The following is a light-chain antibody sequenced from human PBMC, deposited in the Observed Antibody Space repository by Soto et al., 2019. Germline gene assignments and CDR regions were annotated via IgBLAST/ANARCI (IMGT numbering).Light chain of an antibody. CDR2: DAS. Sequence: EFVLAQCPGSLSLSVGAIASLSCRASQTVRNNYLAWYQQKPGQAPRLLIYDASSRATGIPDRFSGGGSGTDFTLTISRLEPEDFAVYYCQQFSSYPLTFGGGTKVDIK. J-gene: IGKJ4*02. V-gene: IGKV3-20*01. CDR3: QQFSSYPLT. CDR1: QTVRNNY.